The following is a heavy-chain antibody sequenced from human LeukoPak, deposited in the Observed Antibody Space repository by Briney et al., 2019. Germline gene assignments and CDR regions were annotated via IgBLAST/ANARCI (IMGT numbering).Heavy chain of an antibody. D-gene: IGHD6-6*01. Sequence: SETLSLTCAVYGGSFSGYYWSWIRQPPGKGLEWIGEINHSGSTNYNPSLKSRVTISVDTSKNQFSLKLSSVTAADTAVYYCARVRTVSKKQLAFGYWGQGTLVTVSS. CDR3: ARVRTVSKKQLAFGY. V-gene: IGHV4-34*01. CDR2: INHSGST. J-gene: IGHJ4*02. CDR1: GGSFSGYY.